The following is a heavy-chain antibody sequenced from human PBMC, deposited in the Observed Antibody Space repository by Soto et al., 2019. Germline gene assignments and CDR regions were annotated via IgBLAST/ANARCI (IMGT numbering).Heavy chain of an antibody. J-gene: IGHJ5*02. V-gene: IGHV4-30-4*01. Sequence: QVQLQVSGPGLVEPSQTLSLTCTVSGASVSSGDYYWTWIRQPPGKDLEWIGYIYSSGDTNYNPSLRSRVTMSKDTSKNQVSLKLSSVTAADTAVYYCARRVTGGGERFDPWGQGTLVTVSS. CDR1: GASVSSGDYY. CDR3: ARRVTGGGERFDP. D-gene: IGHD7-27*01. CDR2: IYSSGDT.